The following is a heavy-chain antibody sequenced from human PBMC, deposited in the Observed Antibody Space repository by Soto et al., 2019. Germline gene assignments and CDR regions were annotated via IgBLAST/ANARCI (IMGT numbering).Heavy chain of an antibody. Sequence: GGSLRLSCAASGFTFSNYEMNWVRQAPGKGLEWVSYISSSGSTIYYADSVKGRFTISRDNAKSSLFLQVSSLRADDTAIYYCARESLGGDYSLDYWGQGTLVTVSS. J-gene: IGHJ4*02. V-gene: IGHV3-48*03. CDR3: ARESLGGDYSLDY. D-gene: IGHD4-17*01. CDR2: ISSSGSTI. CDR1: GFTFSNYE.